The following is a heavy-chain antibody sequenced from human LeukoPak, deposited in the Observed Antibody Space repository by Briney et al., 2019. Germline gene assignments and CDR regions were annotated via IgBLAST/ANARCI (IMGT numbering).Heavy chain of an antibody. V-gene: IGHV3-23*01. CDR3: AKVDDVYFGGSFDI. Sequence: GGSLRLSCAASGFTFSSYAMSWVRQAPGKGLEWVSTISGSRGSTYYADSVKGRFTISRDNSKNMLYLQMNSLRAEDTAVYYCAKVDDVYFGGSFDIWGQGTMVTVSS. D-gene: IGHD3-10*01. J-gene: IGHJ3*02. CDR2: ISGSRGST. CDR1: GFTFSSYA.